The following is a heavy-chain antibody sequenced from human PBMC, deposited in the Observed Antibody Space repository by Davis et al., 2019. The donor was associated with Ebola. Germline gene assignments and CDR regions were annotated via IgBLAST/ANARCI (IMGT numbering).Heavy chain of an antibody. D-gene: IGHD4-17*01. CDR1: VGSVSSGSYY. V-gene: IGHV4-61*01. Sequence: SEPLSLPCTVSVGSVSSGSYYWSWIRQPPGKGLEWIGYIYYSGSTNYNPSLKSRITISVDTSKNQFSLKLSSVTAADTAVYYCARGNTVTTILYHYYGMDVWGQGTTVTVSS. CDR2: IYYSGST. CDR3: ARGNTVTTILYHYYGMDV. J-gene: IGHJ6*02.